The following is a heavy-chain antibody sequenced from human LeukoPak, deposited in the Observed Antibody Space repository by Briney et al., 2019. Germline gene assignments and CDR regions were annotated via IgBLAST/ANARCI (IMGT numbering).Heavy chain of an antibody. CDR3: IGWYNFDY. CDR1: GFTLSSYS. V-gene: IGHV3-48*01. Sequence: GGSLRLPCAASGFTLSSYSMNWVRQAPGKGLEWVSYISSSSRTIHYADSVKGRFTISRDNAKNSLYLQMNSLRAEDTAVYYCIGWYNFDYWGQGTLVTVSS. D-gene: IGHD6-19*01. J-gene: IGHJ4*02. CDR2: ISSSSRTI.